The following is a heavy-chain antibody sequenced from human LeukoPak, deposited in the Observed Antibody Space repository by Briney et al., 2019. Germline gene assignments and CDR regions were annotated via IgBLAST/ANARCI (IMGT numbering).Heavy chain of an antibody. CDR1: VGTFSSYA. CDR2: IIPIFGTA. D-gene: IGHD6-25*01. CDR3: ARANRQRGYYYYMDV. V-gene: IGHV1-69*05. Sequence: ASVKVSCKASVGTFSSYAISWVRQAPGQGLEWMGGIIPIFGTANYAQKFQGRVTITTDESTSTAYMELSSLRSEDTAVYYCARANRQRGYYYYMDVWGKGTTVTVSS. J-gene: IGHJ6*03.